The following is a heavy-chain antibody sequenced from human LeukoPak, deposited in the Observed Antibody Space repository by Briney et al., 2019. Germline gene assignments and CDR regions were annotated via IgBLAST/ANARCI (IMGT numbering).Heavy chain of an antibody. V-gene: IGHV3-21*01. Sequence: GGSLRLSCAASGFTFSSYSMNWVRQAPGKGLEWVSSISSSSSYIYYADSVKGRFTISRDNAKNSLYLQMSSLRAEDTAVYYCARAHPWKDYDSSGPLGYWGQGTLVTVSS. CDR3: ARAHPWKDYDSSGPLGY. CDR2: ISSSSSYI. CDR1: GFTFSSYS. J-gene: IGHJ4*02. D-gene: IGHD3-22*01.